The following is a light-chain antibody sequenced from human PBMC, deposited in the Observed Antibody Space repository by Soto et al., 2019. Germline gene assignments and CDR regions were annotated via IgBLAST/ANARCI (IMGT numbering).Light chain of an antibody. Sequence: QSVLTQPASVSGSPGQSITISCTGTSSDVGGYNYVSWYQQHPGKAPKLMIYEVINRPSGVSNRFSGSKSGNTASLTISGLQAEDEADYYCGSYTSASTLVFGTGTNVTVL. CDR3: GSYTSASTLV. J-gene: IGLJ1*01. CDR1: SSDVGGYNY. CDR2: EVI. V-gene: IGLV2-14*01.